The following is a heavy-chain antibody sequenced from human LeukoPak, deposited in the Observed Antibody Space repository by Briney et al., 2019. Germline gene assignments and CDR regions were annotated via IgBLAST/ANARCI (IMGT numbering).Heavy chain of an antibody. CDR1: GFTFSSYG. J-gene: IGHJ4*02. Sequence: GGSLRLSCAASGFTFSSYGMHWVRQAPGKGLEWVAVIWYDGSNKYYADSVKGRFTISRDNSKNTLYLQMNSLRAEDTAVYYCARASMDTAIHFDYWGQGTLVTVSS. CDR3: ARASMDTAIHFDY. V-gene: IGHV3-33*01. CDR2: IWYDGSNK. D-gene: IGHD5-18*01.